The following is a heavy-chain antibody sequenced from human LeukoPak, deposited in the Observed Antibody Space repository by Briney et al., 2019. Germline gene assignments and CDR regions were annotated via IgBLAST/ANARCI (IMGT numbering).Heavy chain of an antibody. J-gene: IGHJ4*02. Sequence: SETLSRTCTVSGGSISSGNFYWSWIRQPAGKGLQWIGRIYKSGNTNYNPSLKSRVTISVDTSKNQFSLKLSSVTAADTAVYYCARYEAVAGVFDYWGQGTLVTVSS. V-gene: IGHV4-61*02. CDR2: IYKSGNT. D-gene: IGHD6-19*01. CDR1: GGSISSGNFY. CDR3: ARYEAVAGVFDY.